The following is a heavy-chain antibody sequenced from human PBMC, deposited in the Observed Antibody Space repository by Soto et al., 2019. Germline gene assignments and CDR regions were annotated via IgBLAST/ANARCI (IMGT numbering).Heavy chain of an antibody. D-gene: IGHD6-13*01. V-gene: IGHV3-72*01. Sequence: PGGSLRLSCAASGFTLSDSYIDWVRQAPGKGLEWVGRSRDRASGYSTIYAASVKGRFATSRDDSNNLVYLEMNSLTTEDTAVYYCARSISAAATYNWFDHWGQGTLVTVSS. CDR1: GFTLSDSY. J-gene: IGHJ5*02. CDR3: ARSISAAATYNWFDH. CDR2: SRDRASGYST.